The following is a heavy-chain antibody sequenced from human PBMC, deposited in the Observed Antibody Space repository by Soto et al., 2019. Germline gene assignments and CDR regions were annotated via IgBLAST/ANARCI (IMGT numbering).Heavy chain of an antibody. V-gene: IGHV3-30*18. CDR2: ISYDGRNK. CDR1: GSTFSSYG. J-gene: IGHJ4*02. CDR3: AKDTYYHDSSGYYTFDN. Sequence: QVQLVESGGGVVQPGTSLRLSCAASGSTFSSYGMHWVRQAPGKGLEWVAVISYDGRNKRYVDSVKGRFTISRDNSKNTLDLQMNSLRAEDTPMYYCAKDTYYHDSSGYYTFDNWGQGTLVTVSS. D-gene: IGHD3-22*01.